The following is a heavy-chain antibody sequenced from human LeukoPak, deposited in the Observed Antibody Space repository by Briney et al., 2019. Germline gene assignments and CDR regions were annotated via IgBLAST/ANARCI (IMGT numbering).Heavy chain of an antibody. CDR2: IKEDGSLK. CDR1: GFGFSNFW. Sequence: GGSLRLSCAASGFGFSNFWMSWVRQAPGKGAEWVADIKEDGSLKNYVDSVEGGFTVSRDNAQNTLYLQMNNLRLDDTAVSYCVSDWAPAAMQAAPFDCWGQGTLVTASS. V-gene: IGHV3-7*01. J-gene: IGHJ4*02. D-gene: IGHD2-2*01. CDR3: VSDWAPAAMQAAPFDC.